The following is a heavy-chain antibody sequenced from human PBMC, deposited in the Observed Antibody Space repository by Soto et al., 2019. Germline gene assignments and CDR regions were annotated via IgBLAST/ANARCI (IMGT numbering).Heavy chain of an antibody. D-gene: IGHD7-27*01. CDR3: ARGPNWGYRFDS. CDR1: GGTFSGHA. J-gene: IGHJ4*02. CDR2: LIPLFGTT. Sequence: QVQLVQSGAEVKKPGSSVKVSCEASGGTFSGHAISWVRQAPGQGPEWMGGLIPLFGTTQHAQNFQDRLRITADKSTSTAYMALTSLPSEDTAIYSCARGPNWGYRFDSWGQGTLVTVSS. V-gene: IGHV1-69*06.